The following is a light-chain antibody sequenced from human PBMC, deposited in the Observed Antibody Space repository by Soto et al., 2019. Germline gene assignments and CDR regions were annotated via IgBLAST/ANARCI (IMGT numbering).Light chain of an antibody. CDR2: WAS. CDR1: QSVLYSANNKNC. Sequence: DIRMTESPSSLTVSLVERATINCKSSQSVLYSANNKNCLAWYQQKPGQHPKLLIYWASTRESGVPDRCSGSGSGTDFTLTTSSLQPADFATYYCQQYNNCPWTFGQGTKVDIK. J-gene: IGKJ1*01. CDR3: QQYNNCPWT. V-gene: IGKV4-1*01.